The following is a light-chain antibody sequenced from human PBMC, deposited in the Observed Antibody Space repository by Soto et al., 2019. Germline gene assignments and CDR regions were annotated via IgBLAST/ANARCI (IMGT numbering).Light chain of an antibody. J-gene: IGKJ1*01. CDR3: QQYGSSPPWT. V-gene: IGKV3-20*01. CDR2: SAS. Sequence: EIVLTQSPGTLSLSPGETASLSCRASQSVSSRYLAWYQQKAAQAPRLLIYSASSRATGIPDRFSGSGSGTDFTLTISRLEPEDFAVYYCQQYGSSPPWTFGQGTKVDIK. CDR1: QSVSSRY.